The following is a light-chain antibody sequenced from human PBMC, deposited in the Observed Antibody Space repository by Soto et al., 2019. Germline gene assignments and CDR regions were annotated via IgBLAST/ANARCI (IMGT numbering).Light chain of an antibody. V-gene: IGLV1-44*01. CDR3: ATWNDGLYGPV. Sequence: QSVLTQPPSASGTPGQRVTISCSGSRSNIGNNPVQWYLQVPGTSPKLLIYRDNERPSGFPDRFSGSKSGTSASLAISGLQSEDEADYHCATWNDGLYGPVFGGGTQLTVL. CDR2: RDN. CDR1: RSNIGNNP. J-gene: IGLJ3*02.